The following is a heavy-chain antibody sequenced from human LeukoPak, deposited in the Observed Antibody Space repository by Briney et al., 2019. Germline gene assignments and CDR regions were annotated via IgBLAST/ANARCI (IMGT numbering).Heavy chain of an antibody. CDR2: FHNTVTS. CDR1: DDSISDYY. CDR3: TRGAGWLIDY. Sequence: SETLSLTCTLSDDSISDYYRGWIRQPPGKGLEWIGYFHNTVTSTYNPSLKSRVTISADTSKNQFYLKLNSLTAADTAVYYCTRGAGWLIDYWGQGILVTVSS. D-gene: IGHD3-16*01. J-gene: IGHJ4*02. V-gene: IGHV4-59*01.